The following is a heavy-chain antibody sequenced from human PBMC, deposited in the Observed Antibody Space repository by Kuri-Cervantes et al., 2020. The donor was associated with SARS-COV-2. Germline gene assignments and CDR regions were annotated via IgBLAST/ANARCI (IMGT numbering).Heavy chain of an antibody. Sequence: GESLKISCAASGFIFSNYEMNWVRQAPGKGLEWVAVISYDGSNKYYADSVKGRFTISRDNAKNSLYLQMNSLRADDTAVYFCVRGGDHFHFDYWGLGILVTVSS. CDR3: VRGGDHFHFDY. V-gene: IGHV3-30*04. J-gene: IGHJ4*02. D-gene: IGHD3-3*02. CDR2: ISYDGSNK. CDR1: GFIFSNYE.